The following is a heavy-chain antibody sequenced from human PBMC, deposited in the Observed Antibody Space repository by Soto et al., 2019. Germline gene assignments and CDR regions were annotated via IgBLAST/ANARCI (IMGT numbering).Heavy chain of an antibody. Sequence: QVQLVESGGGVVQPGRSLRLSCAASGFTFSSYAMHWVRQAPGKGLEWVAVISYDGSNKYYADSVKGRFTISRDNSKNTLYLQMNSLRAEDTAVYYCARGLMVYAIDYWGQGTLVTVSS. CDR2: ISYDGSNK. J-gene: IGHJ4*02. D-gene: IGHD2-8*01. CDR1: GFTFSSYA. V-gene: IGHV3-30-3*01. CDR3: ARGLMVYAIDY.